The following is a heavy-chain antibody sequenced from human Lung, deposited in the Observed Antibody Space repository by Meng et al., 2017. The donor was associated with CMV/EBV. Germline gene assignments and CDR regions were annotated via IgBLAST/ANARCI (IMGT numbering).Heavy chain of an antibody. J-gene: IGHJ4*02. D-gene: IGHD2-8*01. CDR2: MSFDGGNI. CDR1: GFTFSRYA. CDR3: ARDGDYCTDGTCYFDY. V-gene: IGHV3-30-3*01. Sequence: SCAASGFTFSRYAMHWVRQAQGKGLEWVALMSFDGGNIQYTDSLKGRFTISRDNSKNVLYLEMNSLRLEDTAVYYCARDGDYCTDGTCYFDYWGQGTXVNVSS.